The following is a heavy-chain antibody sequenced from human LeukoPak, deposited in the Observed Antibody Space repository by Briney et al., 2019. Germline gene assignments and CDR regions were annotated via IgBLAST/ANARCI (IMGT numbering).Heavy chain of an antibody. CDR2: ISYDGSNK. CDR3: ARVAFRGIVVVPAAVDY. V-gene: IGHV3-30*04. J-gene: IGHJ4*02. D-gene: IGHD2-2*01. Sequence: PGRSLRLSCAASGFTFSSYAMHWVRQAPGKGLEWAAVISYDGSNKYYADSVKGRFTISRDNSKNTPYLQMNSLRAEDTAVYYCARVAFRGIVVVPAAVDYWGQGTLVTVSS. CDR1: GFTFSSYA.